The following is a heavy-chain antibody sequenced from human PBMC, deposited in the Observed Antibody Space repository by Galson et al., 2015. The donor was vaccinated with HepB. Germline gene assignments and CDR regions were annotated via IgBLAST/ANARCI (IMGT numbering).Heavy chain of an antibody. CDR2: MNPNSGNT. J-gene: IGHJ6*02. D-gene: IGHD2-2*01. CDR1: GYTFTSYD. Sequence: SVKVSCKASGYTFTSYDINWVRQATGQGLEWMGWMNPNSGNTGYAQKFQGRVTMTGNTSISTAYMELSSLRSEDTAVYYCARAAVVVPAAILGYYYYYYGMDVWGQGTTVTVSS. CDR3: ARAAVVVPAAILGYYYYYYGMDV. V-gene: IGHV1-8*01.